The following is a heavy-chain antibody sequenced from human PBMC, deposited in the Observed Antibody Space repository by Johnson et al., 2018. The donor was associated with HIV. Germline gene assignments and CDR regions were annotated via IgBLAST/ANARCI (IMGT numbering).Heavy chain of an antibody. CDR2: ISGSGGST. CDR1: GFIFSSSW. V-gene: IGHV3-23*04. CDR3: ARERGYYGNPAFDI. J-gene: IGHJ3*02. D-gene: IGHD4-11*01. Sequence: VQLVESGGGVVQPGRSLRLSCAASGFIFSSSWLHWVRQTPGKGLVWVSTISGSGGSTYYADSVKGRFTISRDNSKNTLYLQMNSLRTGDTAVYYGARERGYYGNPAFDIWGQGTMVTVSS.